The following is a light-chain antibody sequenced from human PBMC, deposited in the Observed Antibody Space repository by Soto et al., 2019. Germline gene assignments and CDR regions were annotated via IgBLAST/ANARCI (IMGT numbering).Light chain of an antibody. CDR3: QQYNSYSPRT. V-gene: IGKV1-5*01. J-gene: IGKJ1*01. CDR1: QSISYW. Sequence: DIQMTQSPSTLSASVVDRVTITGRASQSISYWLAWYQQKPGKAPRLLIYDASSLESCVPSRFSGSGSGTEFTLTISSLQPDDFATYYCQQYNSYSPRTFGQGTKVDI. CDR2: DAS.